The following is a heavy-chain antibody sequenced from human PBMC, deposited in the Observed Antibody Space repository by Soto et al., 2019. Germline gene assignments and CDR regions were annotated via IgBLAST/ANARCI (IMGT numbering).Heavy chain of an antibody. CDR3: ATSQLGEYFDY. D-gene: IGHD1-26*01. J-gene: IGHJ4*02. V-gene: IGHV4-4*02. CDR2: IYHSGSI. Sequence: PSETLSLTCAVSGDPISISHWCSCVRQTPGKGLEWIGEIYHSGSINYNPSLKSRVIISADRSKNQFSLRLSSVTAADTAVYYCATSQLGEYFDYWGQGTLVTVSS. CDR1: GDPISISHW.